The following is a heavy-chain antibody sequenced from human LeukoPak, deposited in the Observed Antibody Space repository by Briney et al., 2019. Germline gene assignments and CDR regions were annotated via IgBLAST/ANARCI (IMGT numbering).Heavy chain of an antibody. CDR3: ASGELNYYDSSGSCLYYGMDV. V-gene: IGHV4-30-4*01. J-gene: IGHJ6*02. D-gene: IGHD3-22*01. CDR2: IYYNGST. Sequence: SQTLSLTCTVSGGSIKSGDYYWSWIRQPPGKGLEWIGYIYYNGSTYYNPSLKSRVTISVDTSKNQFSLKLTSVTAADTAVYYCASGELNYYDSSGSCLYYGMDVWGQGTTVTVSS. CDR1: GGSIKSGDYY.